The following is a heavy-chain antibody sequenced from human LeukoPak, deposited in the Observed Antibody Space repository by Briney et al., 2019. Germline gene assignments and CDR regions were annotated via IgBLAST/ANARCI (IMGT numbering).Heavy chain of an antibody. V-gene: IGHV1-69*13. CDR3: ARGWLAEATVVTPYNY. CDR1: GGTFSSHD. Sequence: SVKVSCKASGGTFSSHDISWVRQAPGQGLEWMGGITPIFGTAVYAQKFQGRVTITAVESMSTVYMELSSLRSEDTAIYYCARGWLAEATVVTPYNYWGQGTLVTVSS. D-gene: IGHD4-23*01. J-gene: IGHJ4*02. CDR2: ITPIFGTA.